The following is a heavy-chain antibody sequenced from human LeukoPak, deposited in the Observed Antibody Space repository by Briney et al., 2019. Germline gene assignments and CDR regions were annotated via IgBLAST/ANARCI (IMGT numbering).Heavy chain of an antibody. J-gene: IGHJ4*02. V-gene: IGHV3-30*02. D-gene: IGHD2-2*03. CDR3: AKDQCTRASCDGYPGY. CDR2: IHFDGSTK. Sequence: GGSLRLSCAPSGFTFSNYCMSWVRQAPGKGLEWVAFIHFDGSTKYSGDSVKGRFTVSRDNSRNTLYLQMNSVRPEDTAVYYCAKDQCTRASCDGYPGYWGQGTLVTVSS. CDR1: GFTFSNYC.